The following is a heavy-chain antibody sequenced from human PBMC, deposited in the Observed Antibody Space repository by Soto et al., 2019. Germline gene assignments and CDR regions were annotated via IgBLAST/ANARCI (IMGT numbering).Heavy chain of an antibody. CDR3: ARATSSGFDY. Sequence: PSETLSLTCAVYGGSFSGYYWSWIRQPPGKGLEWIGEINHSGSTNYNPSLKSRVTISVDTSKNQFSLKLSSVTAADTAVYYCARATSSGFDYWGQGTLVTVSS. CDR2: INHSGST. D-gene: IGHD6-19*01. V-gene: IGHV4-34*01. J-gene: IGHJ4*02. CDR1: GGSFSGYY.